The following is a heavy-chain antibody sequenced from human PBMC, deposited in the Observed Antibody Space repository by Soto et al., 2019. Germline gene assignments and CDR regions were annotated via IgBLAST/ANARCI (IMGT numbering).Heavy chain of an antibody. CDR3: AKDHPGRRDYFDY. V-gene: IGHV3-30*18. J-gene: IGHJ4*02. D-gene: IGHD6-6*01. CDR2: ISYDGSNK. Sequence: QVQLVESGGGVVQPGRSLRLSCAASGFTFSSYGMHWVRQAPGKGLEWVAVISYDGSNKYYADSVKGRFTISRDNSKNTLYLQMNSLRAEDTAVYYCAKDHPGRRDYFDYGGQGTLVTVSS. CDR1: GFTFSSYG.